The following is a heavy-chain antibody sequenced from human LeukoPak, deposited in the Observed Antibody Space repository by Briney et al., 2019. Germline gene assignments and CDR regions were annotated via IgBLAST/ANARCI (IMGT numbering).Heavy chain of an antibody. Sequence: GALRLSCAASGFTFSDFGMHWVRQAPGKGLEWVAVIWYDGSNKYYADSVKGRFTISRDNSKNTLYLQMNSLRAEDTAVYYCARTRGDWGESTAFDIWGQGTMVTVSS. V-gene: IGHV3-33*08. CDR2: IWYDGSNK. CDR1: GFTFSDFG. J-gene: IGHJ3*02. CDR3: ARTRGDWGESTAFDI. D-gene: IGHD2-21*02.